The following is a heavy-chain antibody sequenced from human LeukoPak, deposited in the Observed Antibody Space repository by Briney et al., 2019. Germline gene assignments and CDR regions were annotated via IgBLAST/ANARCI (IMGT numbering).Heavy chain of an antibody. D-gene: IGHD2-15*01. Sequence: GGSLRLSCAASGYTFSTYAMNWVRQAPGKGLEWVAVISYDGSNKYYTDSVKGRFTISRDNSKNTLYLQMNSLRAEDTAVYYCARERREDRRIDYWGQGTLVTVSS. CDR3: ARERREDRRIDY. V-gene: IGHV3-30-3*01. CDR1: GYTFSTYA. J-gene: IGHJ4*02. CDR2: ISYDGSNK.